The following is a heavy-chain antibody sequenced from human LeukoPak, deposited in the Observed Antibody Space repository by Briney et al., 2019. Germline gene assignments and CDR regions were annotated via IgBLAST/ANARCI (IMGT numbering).Heavy chain of an antibody. CDR2: IYHSGTT. CDR3: ARDPYYVRSHPFDY. CDR1: GYSISSGYY. J-gene: IGHJ4*02. D-gene: IGHD3-16*01. Sequence: KSSETLSLTFAVSGYSISSGYYWGWIRQPPGKGLEWIGSIYHSGTTYYNPSLKSRVTISVDTFRNQFSLKLSSVTAADTAVYYCARDPYYVRSHPFDYWGQGTLVTVSS. V-gene: IGHV4-38-2*02.